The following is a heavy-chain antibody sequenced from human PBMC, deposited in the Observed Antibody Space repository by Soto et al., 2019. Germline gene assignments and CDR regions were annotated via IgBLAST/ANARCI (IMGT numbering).Heavy chain of an antibody. Sequence: QVQLVQSGAEVKKPGSPLKVSCKASGDSFSTYAINWVRQAPGQGLEWMGGIIPVFGRANYAQKFQGRVTITADESTSTAYMELNRLRSEDTALYYCARTLAFSSGWYGVGYWGQGTLVTVSS. V-gene: IGHV1-69*01. CDR3: ARTLAFSSGWYGVGY. D-gene: IGHD6-19*01. CDR2: IIPVFGRA. J-gene: IGHJ4*02. CDR1: GDSFSTYA.